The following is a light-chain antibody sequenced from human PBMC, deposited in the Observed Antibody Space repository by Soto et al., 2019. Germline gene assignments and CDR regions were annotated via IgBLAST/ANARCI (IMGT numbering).Light chain of an antibody. J-gene: IGLJ3*02. CDR1: SSNIGAGYD. V-gene: IGLV1-40*01. CDR2: GSI. Sequence: QSVLTQPPSVSGAPGQRVTLSCTGSSSNIGAGYDVHWYQQLPGTAPKLLIYGSINRPSGVPDRFSGSKSGTSASLAITGLRTEDEADYYCQYYDSSLSGSVFGGGTKVTVL. CDR3: QYYDSSLSGSV.